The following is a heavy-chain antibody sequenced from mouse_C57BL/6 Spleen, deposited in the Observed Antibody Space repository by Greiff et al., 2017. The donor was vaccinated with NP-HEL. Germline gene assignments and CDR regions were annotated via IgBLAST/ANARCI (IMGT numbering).Heavy chain of an antibody. CDR3: ARGGITSYYFDY. CDR1: GYTFTGYW. V-gene: IGHV1-64*01. CDR2: IHPNSGST. J-gene: IGHJ2*01. D-gene: IGHD1-1*01. Sequence: VQLQQSGAELMKPGASVKLSCKATGYTFTGYWIEWVKQRPGQGLEWIGMIHPNSGSTNYNEKFKSKATLTVDKSSSTAYMQLSSLTSEDSAVYYCARGGITSYYFDYWGQGTTLTVSS.